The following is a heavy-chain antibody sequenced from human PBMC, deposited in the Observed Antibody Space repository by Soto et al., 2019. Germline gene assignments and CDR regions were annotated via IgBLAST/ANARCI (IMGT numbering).Heavy chain of an antibody. J-gene: IGHJ3*02. CDR2: ISAYNGNT. V-gene: IGHV1-18*01. CDR3: ARASDCSGGSCYSPLAYAFDI. Sequence: EASVKVCGKASGYAFTSYGISCARQAPGQGLEWMGWISAYNGNTNYAQKLQGRVTMTTDTSTSTAYMELRSLRSDDTAVYYCARASDCSGGSCYSPLAYAFDIWGQGTMVTVSS. D-gene: IGHD2-15*01. CDR1: GYAFTSYG.